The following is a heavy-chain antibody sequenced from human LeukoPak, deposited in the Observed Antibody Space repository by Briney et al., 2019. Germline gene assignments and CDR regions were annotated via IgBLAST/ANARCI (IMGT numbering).Heavy chain of an antibody. Sequence: GGSLRLSCAASGFTFSSYWLSWVRQPPGKGLEGVAFIRYDGSNKYYADSVKGRFTISRDNSKNTLYLQMNSLRAEDTAVYYCAKDLGGAYCGGDCSVDYWGQGTLVTVSS. D-gene: IGHD2-21*02. J-gene: IGHJ4*02. CDR3: AKDLGGAYCGGDCSVDY. CDR1: GFTFSSYW. V-gene: IGHV3-30*02. CDR2: IRYDGSNK.